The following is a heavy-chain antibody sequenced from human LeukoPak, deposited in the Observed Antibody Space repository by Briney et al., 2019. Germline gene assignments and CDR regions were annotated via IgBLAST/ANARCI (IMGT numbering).Heavy chain of an antibody. CDR3: ARHISGDPYYYGMDV. J-gene: IGHJ6*02. CDR2: VNHSGST. D-gene: IGHD7-27*01. CDR1: GGSFGGYF. Sequence: SETLSLTCSAYGGSFGGYFWSWIRQPPGEGLEWIGEVNHSGSTNYNPSLKSRVTISVDTSKNQFSLKLSSVTAADTAVYYCARHISGDPYYYGMDVWGQGTTVTVSS. V-gene: IGHV4-34*01.